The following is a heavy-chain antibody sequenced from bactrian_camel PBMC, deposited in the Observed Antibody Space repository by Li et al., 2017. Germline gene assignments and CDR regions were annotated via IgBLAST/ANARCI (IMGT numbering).Heavy chain of an antibody. CDR1: RYSYCLSD. V-gene: IGHV3S53*01. Sequence: HVQLVESGGGSVQAGGSLRLSCAASRYSYCLSDMSWYRQAPGKEREFVSTIIGDGTTKYADSVKGRFAISQDRAERTALLRMDNLKPADTAVYYCVAYPCLGDYVPSWGQGTQVTVS. J-gene: IGHJ6*01. CDR2: IIGDGTT. CDR3: VAYPCLGDYVPS. D-gene: IGHD4*01.